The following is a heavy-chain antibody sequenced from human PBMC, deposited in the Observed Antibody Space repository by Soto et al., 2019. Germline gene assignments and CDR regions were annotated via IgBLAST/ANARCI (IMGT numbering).Heavy chain of an antibody. V-gene: IGHV1-69*13. D-gene: IGHD2-21*01. CDR3: ARGRVGGDGYSNDAFDT. J-gene: IGHJ3*02. CDR2: IIPIFGTA. CDR1: GGTFSSYA. Sequence: GASVKVSCKASGGTFSSYAISWVRQAPGQGLEWMGGIIPIFGTANYAQKFQGRVTITADESTSTAYMELSSLRSEDTAVYYCARGRVGGDGYSNDAFDTWGQGTMVTVSS.